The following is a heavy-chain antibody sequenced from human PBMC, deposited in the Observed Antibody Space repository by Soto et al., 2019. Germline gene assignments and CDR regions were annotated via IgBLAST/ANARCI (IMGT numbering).Heavy chain of an antibody. D-gene: IGHD1-1*01. CDR3: ARAEMAPTKRSFDY. Sequence: SETLSLTCAVYGGSFSGYYWSWIRQPPGKGLEWIGEINHSGSTNYNPSLKSRVTISVDTSKNQFSLKLSSVTAADTAVYYCARAEMAPTKRSFDYWGQGTLVTVSS. J-gene: IGHJ4*02. CDR1: GGSFSGYY. V-gene: IGHV4-34*01. CDR2: INHSGST.